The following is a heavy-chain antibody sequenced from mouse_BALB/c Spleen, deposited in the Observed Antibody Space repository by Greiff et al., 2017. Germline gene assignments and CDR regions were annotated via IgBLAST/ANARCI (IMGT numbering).Heavy chain of an antibody. V-gene: IGHV14-3*02. CDR3: ARSPTGAMDY. J-gene: IGHJ4*01. CDR1: GFNIKDTY. Sequence: QSGAELVKPGASVKLSCTASGFNIKDTYMHWVKQRPEQGLEWIGRIDPANGNTKYDPKFQGKATITADTSSNTAYLQLSSLTSEDTAVYYCARSPTGAMDYWGQGTSVTVSS. CDR2: IDPANGNT. D-gene: IGHD1-1*01.